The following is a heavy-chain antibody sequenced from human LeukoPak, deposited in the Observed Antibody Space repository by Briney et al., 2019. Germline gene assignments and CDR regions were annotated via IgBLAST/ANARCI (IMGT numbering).Heavy chain of an antibody. D-gene: IGHD6-13*01. Sequence: GGSLRLSCGASGFTFSDYFMTWIRQAPGNGLEGIAHLRGSGDTVSYEDSVRGRFTISRDNVKNSMYLQMNGLRVEDKAVYYCARLGVITADGTYDYWGQGALVTVSS. J-gene: IGHJ4*02. CDR2: LRGSGDTV. V-gene: IGHV3-11*01. CDR1: GFTFSDYF. CDR3: ARLGVITADGTYDY.